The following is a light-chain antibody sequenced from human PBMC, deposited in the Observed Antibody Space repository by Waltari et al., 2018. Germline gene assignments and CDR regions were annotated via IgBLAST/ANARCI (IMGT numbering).Light chain of an antibody. J-gene: IGKJ1*01. CDR3: QQYNNWPPTWT. CDR2: GAS. V-gene: IGKV3-15*01. CDR1: QSVSSN. Sequence: DIVMTQSPATLSVSPGERATLSCRASQSVSSNLAWYQQKPDQAPRLLIYGASTRATGIPARFSGSGSGTEFNLTISSLQSEDFAVYYCQQYNNWPPTWTFGQGTKVEIK.